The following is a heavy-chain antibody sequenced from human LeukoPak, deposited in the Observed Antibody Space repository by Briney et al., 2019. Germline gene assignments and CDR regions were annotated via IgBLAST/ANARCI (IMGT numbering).Heavy chain of an antibody. CDR2: ISSSSSYI. J-gene: IGHJ6*03. CDR1: GFTFSSYS. CDR3: ARVAGAIGYSGYDYSYYYSMDV. V-gene: IGHV3-21*01. D-gene: IGHD5-12*01. Sequence: GGSLRLSCAASGFTFSSYSMNWVRQAPGKGLEWVSSISSSSSYIYYADSVKGRFTISRDNAKNSLYLQMNSLRAEDTAVYYCARVAGAIGYSGYDYSYYYSMDVWGKGTTVTISS.